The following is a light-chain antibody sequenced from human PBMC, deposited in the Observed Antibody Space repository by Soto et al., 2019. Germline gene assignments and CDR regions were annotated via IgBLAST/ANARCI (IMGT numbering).Light chain of an antibody. V-gene: IGLV1-40*01. CDR2: RND. J-gene: IGLJ2*01. CDR1: STNIGADYD. CDR3: QSYDYGLYAVV. Sequence: QSVLTQPLSVSGAPGQRVTISCTGSSTNIGADYDVHWYQQLPGTAPRLLIQRNDNRPSGVPDRFSGSRSGTSASLAITGLQPEDEADYYCQSYDYGLYAVVFGGGTKLTVL.